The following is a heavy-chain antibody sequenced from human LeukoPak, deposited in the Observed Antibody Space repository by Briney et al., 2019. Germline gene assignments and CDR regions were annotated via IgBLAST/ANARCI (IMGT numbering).Heavy chain of an antibody. CDR3: AKDPLYCSSTICYRQALDI. V-gene: IGHV3-21*04. J-gene: IGHJ3*02. D-gene: IGHD2-2*01. Sequence: GGSLRLSCAASGFTFSSYSMNWVCQAPGKGPEWVSSISSSSSYIYYADSVKGRFTISRDNSKNTLYLQMNSLRAEDTAVYYCAKDPLYCSSTICYRQALDIWGQGTMVTVSS. CDR1: GFTFSSYS. CDR2: ISSSSSYI.